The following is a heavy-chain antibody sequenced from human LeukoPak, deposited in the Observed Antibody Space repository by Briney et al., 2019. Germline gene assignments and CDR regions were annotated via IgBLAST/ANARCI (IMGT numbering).Heavy chain of an antibody. CDR3: ARARLYGSGSYYTHYHGMDV. CDR1: GGSFSGYY. J-gene: IGHJ6*02. V-gene: IGHV4-34*01. CDR2: INDSGST. Sequence: SETLSLTCAVDGGSFSGYYWSWIRQPPGRGLEWIGEINDSGSTNYNPSLKSRVTISVDTSKNQFSLKLSSVTAADTAMYFCARARLYGSGSYYTHYHGMDVWGQGTTVTVSS. D-gene: IGHD3-10*01.